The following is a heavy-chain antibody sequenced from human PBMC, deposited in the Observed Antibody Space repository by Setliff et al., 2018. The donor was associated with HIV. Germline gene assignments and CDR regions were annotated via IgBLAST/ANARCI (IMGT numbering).Heavy chain of an antibody. CDR3: AIDGLSYNILPGSIAYFHSGMDV. V-gene: IGHV1-18*01. Sequence: GASVKVSCKASGYTISAHGVSWVRHVPGHGLEWMGWISGDTGDIKYSQRFEGRLTMTTGTSTNTAYMELRSLRSDDTAVYYCAIDGLSYNILPGSIAYFHSGMDVWGQGTTVTVSS. D-gene: IGHD3-9*01. CDR1: GYTISAHG. J-gene: IGHJ6*02. CDR2: ISGDTGDI.